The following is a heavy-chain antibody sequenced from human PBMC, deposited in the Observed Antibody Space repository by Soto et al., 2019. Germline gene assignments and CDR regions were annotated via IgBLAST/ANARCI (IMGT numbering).Heavy chain of an antibody. CDR1: GYTFSDYY. Sequence: ASVKVSCKASGYTFSDYYIHWVRQAPGQGLEWMGWINPNSGGTNYAQKFQDWVTMTRDTSMSTAYMELSSLRSDDTAVYYCARSPGTDCRGTGCYKVFYFYYGMDVWGQGTTVTVSS. J-gene: IGHJ6*02. CDR2: INPNSGGT. V-gene: IGHV1-2*04. D-gene: IGHD2-15*01. CDR3: ARSPGTDCRGTGCYKVFYFYYGMDV.